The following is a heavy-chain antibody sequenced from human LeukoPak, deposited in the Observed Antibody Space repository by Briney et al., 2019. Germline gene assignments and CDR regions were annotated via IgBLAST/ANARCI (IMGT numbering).Heavy chain of an antibody. J-gene: IGHJ4*02. CDR1: GAPITDYY. CDR3: AFGSGRRYFDH. Sequence: SETLSLTCTVSGAPITDYYWNWIRQSPGKGPEWIGNIYTGGRINFNPSLKSRVTMSVDTSKNQFSLKVTSMTAADTAVYYCAFGSGRRYFDHWGQGTLVTASS. CDR2: IYTGGRI. D-gene: IGHD3-10*01. V-gene: IGHV4-59*03.